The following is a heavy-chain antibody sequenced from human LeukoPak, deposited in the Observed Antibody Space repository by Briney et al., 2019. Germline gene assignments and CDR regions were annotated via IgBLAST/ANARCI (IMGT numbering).Heavy chain of an antibody. V-gene: IGHV1-2*02. CDR1: GYTFTGYY. CDR3: AGSRHYYGSGTYFL. CDR2: INPNSGGT. Sequence: ASVKVSCKASGYTFTGYYMHWVRQAPGQGLEWMGWINPNSGGTNYAQKFQGRVTMTRDTSISTAYMELSRLRSDDTAVYYCAGSRHYYGSGTYFLWGQGTLVTVSS. J-gene: IGHJ4*02. D-gene: IGHD3-10*01.